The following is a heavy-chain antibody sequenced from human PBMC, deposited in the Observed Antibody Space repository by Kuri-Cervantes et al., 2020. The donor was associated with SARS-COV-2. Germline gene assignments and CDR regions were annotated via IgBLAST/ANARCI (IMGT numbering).Heavy chain of an antibody. D-gene: IGHD3-10*01. V-gene: IGHV3-74*01. CDR3: ARDRVYGSGSYSWFDP. CDR1: GFTFSSYW. Sequence: GESLKISCAASGFTFSSYWMHWVRQAPGKGLVWVSRINSDGSSTSYADSVKGRFTISRDNAKNTLYLQMNSLRAEDTAVYYCARDRVYGSGSYSWFDPWGQGTLVTVSS. J-gene: IGHJ5*02. CDR2: INSDGSST.